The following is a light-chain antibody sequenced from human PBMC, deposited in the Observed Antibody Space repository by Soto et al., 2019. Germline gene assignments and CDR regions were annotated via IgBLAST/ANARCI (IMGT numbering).Light chain of an antibody. CDR3: SSYTSSSTRV. J-gene: IGLJ1*01. CDR1: SSDVGAYDY. V-gene: IGLV2-14*03. Sequence: QSVLTQPASVSGCPGEAITISCTGTSSDVGAYDYVSWYQQHPDKAPKLMIYEVSHRPSGVSNRFYGSKSVNTATLTISGLQAEDEADYYCSSYTSSSTRVFGTGTKVTVL. CDR2: EVS.